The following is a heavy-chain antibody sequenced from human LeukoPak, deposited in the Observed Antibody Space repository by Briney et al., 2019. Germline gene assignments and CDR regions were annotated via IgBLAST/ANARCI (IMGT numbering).Heavy chain of an antibody. CDR2: ITPSSIYI. V-gene: IGHV3-21*01. Sequence: GGSLRLSCAASGFTFSNSDMEWVRQAPGKGLEWVSSITPSSIYIYYAESMRGRFTVSRDNAKNSLYLQMNSLTAEDTAVYYCARNLNSPIAMAGSDYWGQGTLVTVSS. CDR1: GFTFSNSD. J-gene: IGHJ4*02. D-gene: IGHD6-19*01. CDR3: ARNLNSPIAMAGSDY.